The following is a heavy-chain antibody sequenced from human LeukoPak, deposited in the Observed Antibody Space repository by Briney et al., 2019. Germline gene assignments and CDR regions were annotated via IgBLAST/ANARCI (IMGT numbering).Heavy chain of an antibody. V-gene: IGHV4-39*07. D-gene: IGHD3-10*01. CDR2: IFYSGST. Sequence: SETLSLTCTVSGGSISSATSYWAWIRQPPGKGLEWIGSIFYSGSTYYNPSLKSRVTISVDTSKNQFSLKPSSVTAADTAVYYCARDEKRITMVRGVPGDNWFDPWGQGTLVTVSS. J-gene: IGHJ5*02. CDR3: ARDEKRITMVRGVPGDNWFDP. CDR1: GGSISSATSY.